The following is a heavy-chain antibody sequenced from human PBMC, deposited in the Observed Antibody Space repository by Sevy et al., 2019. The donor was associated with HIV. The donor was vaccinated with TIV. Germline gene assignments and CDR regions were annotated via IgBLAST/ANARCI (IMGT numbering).Heavy chain of an antibody. CDR2: IYTSGST. J-gene: IGHJ4*02. D-gene: IGHD6-13*01. CDR3: ARDRPGSSSDYFDY. Sequence: SETLSLTCTVSGGSISSYYWSWIRQPAGKGLEWIGRIYTSGSTNYNPSLKSRVTMSVDTSKNQFSLKLSSVTAADTAVYYCARDRPGSSSDYFDYWGQGTLVTVSS. CDR1: GGSISSYY. V-gene: IGHV4-4*07.